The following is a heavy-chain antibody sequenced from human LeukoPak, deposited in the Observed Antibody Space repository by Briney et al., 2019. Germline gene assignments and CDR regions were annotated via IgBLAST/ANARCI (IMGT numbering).Heavy chain of an antibody. Sequence: SVKVSCKASGGTFSSYAISWVRQAPGQGLEWMGRIIPIFGTANYAQNFQGRVTITTDESTSTAYMELSSLRSEDTAVYYCARVIWDSGSYHDAFDIWGQGTMVTVSS. CDR2: IIPIFGTA. CDR3: ARVIWDSGSYHDAFDI. J-gene: IGHJ3*02. D-gene: IGHD1-26*01. V-gene: IGHV1-69*05. CDR1: GGTFSSYA.